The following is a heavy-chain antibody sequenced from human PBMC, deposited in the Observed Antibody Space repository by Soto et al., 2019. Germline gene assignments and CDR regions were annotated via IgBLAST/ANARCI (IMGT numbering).Heavy chain of an antibody. D-gene: IGHD3-3*01. Sequence: QVQLVQSGAEVKEPGSAVKVSCKAPADSFSSYGISWVRQAPGQGLEWMGGIIPIFGTTNYAEKFQGRVTITAEECTNTAYMELSSLRAEDTALYYCARVFPDGWVEPGVVRGYLDTWGRGTLVTVSS. CDR2: IIPIFGTT. CDR1: ADSFSSYG. V-gene: IGHV1-69*01. CDR3: ARVFPDGWVEPGVVRGYLDT. J-gene: IGHJ4*02.